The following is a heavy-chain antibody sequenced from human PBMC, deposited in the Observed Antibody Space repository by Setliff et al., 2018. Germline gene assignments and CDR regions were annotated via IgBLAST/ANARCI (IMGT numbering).Heavy chain of an antibody. CDR3: AGRPQNTPMGPCDY. D-gene: IGHD5-18*01. CDR1: PGSISRHY. CDR2: RHDNGER. Sequence: PSETLSLTCTVSPGSISRHYWSWFRQAPGKGLEWIGYRHDNGERDYHPSLGSRVTISVDRSKNQFSLMLTSVTAADTAIYYCAGRPQNTPMGPCDYWGHGTLVTVSS. J-gene: IGHJ4*01. V-gene: IGHV4-59*11.